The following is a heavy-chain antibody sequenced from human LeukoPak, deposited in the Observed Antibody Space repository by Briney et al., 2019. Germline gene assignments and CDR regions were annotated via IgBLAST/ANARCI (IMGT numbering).Heavy chain of an antibody. D-gene: IGHD6-19*01. J-gene: IGHJ4*02. Sequence: ASVTVSCKASGYTFTSYGISWVRQAPGQGLEWMGWISAYNGNTNYAQKLQGRVTMTTDTSTSTAYMELRSLRSDDTAVYYCARDQFGIAVAGTLSDYWGQGTLVTVSS. CDR1: GYTFTSYG. CDR2: ISAYNGNT. V-gene: IGHV1-18*01. CDR3: ARDQFGIAVAGTLSDY.